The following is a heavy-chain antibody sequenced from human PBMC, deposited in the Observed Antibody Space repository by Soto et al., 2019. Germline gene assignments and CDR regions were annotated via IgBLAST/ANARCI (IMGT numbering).Heavy chain of an antibody. J-gene: IGHJ3*02. V-gene: IGHV3-23*01. CDR2: ISGSGGST. CDR3: AKVGRAARRSFDI. D-gene: IGHD6-6*01. Sequence: PGGSLRLSCAASGFTFSSYAMSWVRQAPGKVLEWVSAISGSGGSTYYADSVKGRFTISRDNSKNTLYLQMNSLRAEDTAVYYCAKVGRAARRSFDIWGQGTMVTVSS. CDR1: GFTFSSYA.